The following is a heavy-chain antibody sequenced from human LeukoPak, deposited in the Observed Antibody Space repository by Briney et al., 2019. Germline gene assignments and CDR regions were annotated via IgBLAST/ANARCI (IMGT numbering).Heavy chain of an antibody. Sequence: PSETLSLTCAVYGVSFSGYYWSWIRQPPGKGLEWIGEINHSGSTNYNPSLKSRVTISVDTSKNQFSLKLSSVTAADTAVYYCAREVRYFDWLPLYGMDVWGQGTTVTVSS. CDR3: AREVRYFDWLPLYGMDV. CDR2: INHSGST. J-gene: IGHJ6*02. CDR1: GVSFSGYY. V-gene: IGHV4-34*01. D-gene: IGHD3-9*01.